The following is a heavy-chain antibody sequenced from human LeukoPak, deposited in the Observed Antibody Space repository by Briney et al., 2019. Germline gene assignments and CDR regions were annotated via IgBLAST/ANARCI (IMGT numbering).Heavy chain of an antibody. V-gene: IGHV3-20*04. J-gene: IGHJ3*02. CDR3: AREGRYTHDSFDI. Sequence: PGGSLRLSCAASGFTFDGHGMSWVRQAPGKGLEWVSSINWNGRSTSYADSVRGRFIISRDGARNSQYLQMDSLRADDTALYYCAREGRYTHDSFDIWGLGTMVTVSS. D-gene: IGHD1-1*01. CDR1: GFTFDGHG. CDR2: INWNGRST.